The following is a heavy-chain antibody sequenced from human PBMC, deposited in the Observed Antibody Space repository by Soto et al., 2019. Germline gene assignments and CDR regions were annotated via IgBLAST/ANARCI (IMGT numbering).Heavy chain of an antibody. CDR1: GDSVSSNMAA. CDR2: TYYKCQWYY. V-gene: IGHV6-1*01. CDR3: AADRQSVRGVHIAVRNFDS. D-gene: IGHD6-19*01. J-gene: IGHJ4*02. Sequence: SQTLSLTCAISGDSVSSNMAAWNWIRQSPSRGLEWLGRTYYKCQWYYDYAVSVKSRITINPDTSKNQFSLQLNSVSPEDTAVYYCAADRQSVRGVHIAVRNFDSCGRRTLVAVCS.